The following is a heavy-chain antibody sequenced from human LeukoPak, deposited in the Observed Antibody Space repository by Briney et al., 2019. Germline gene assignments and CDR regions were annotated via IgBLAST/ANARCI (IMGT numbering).Heavy chain of an antibody. V-gene: IGHV3-20*04. J-gene: IGHJ4*02. D-gene: IGHD4-23*01. CDR2: INWNGGST. CDR1: GFTFEDYG. Sequence: GGSLRLSCAASGFTFEDYGMTWVRQAPGKGLEWVSGINWNGGSTGYADSVKGRFTISRDNAKNSLYLQMDSLREENTGLYYCARNRGYGGIAEIDYWGLGTLVTVSS. CDR3: ARNRGYGGIAEIDY.